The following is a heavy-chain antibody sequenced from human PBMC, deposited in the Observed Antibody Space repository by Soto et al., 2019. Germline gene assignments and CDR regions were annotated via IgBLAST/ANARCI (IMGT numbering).Heavy chain of an antibody. J-gene: IGHJ4*02. V-gene: IGHV4-34*01. CDR2: INHSGST. Sequence: QVQLQQWGAGLLKPSETLSLTCAVYGGSFSGYYWSWIRQPPGKGLEWIGEINHSGSTNYNPSLKSRVTISVDTSKNQFSLKLSSVTAAETAVYYCARGLRRITMVRGPHDYWGQGTLVTVSS. CDR1: GGSFSGYY. D-gene: IGHD3-10*01. CDR3: ARGLRRITMVRGPHDY.